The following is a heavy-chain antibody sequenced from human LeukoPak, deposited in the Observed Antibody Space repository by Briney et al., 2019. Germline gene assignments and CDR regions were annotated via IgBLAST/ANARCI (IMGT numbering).Heavy chain of an antibody. CDR2: IRYDGSNK. J-gene: IGHJ4*02. V-gene: IGHV3-30*02. Sequence: GGSLRLSCAASGFTFSSYGMHWVRQAPGKGLGWVAFIRYDGSNKYYADSVKGRFTISRDNSKNTLYLQMNSLRAEDTAVYYCAKDRYCTNGVCYRFDYWGQGTLVTVSS. CDR1: GFTFSSYG. CDR3: AKDRYCTNGVCYRFDY. D-gene: IGHD2-8*01.